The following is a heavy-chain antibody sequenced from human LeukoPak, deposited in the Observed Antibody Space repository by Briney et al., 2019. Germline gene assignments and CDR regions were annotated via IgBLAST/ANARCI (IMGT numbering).Heavy chain of an antibody. J-gene: IGHJ3*02. CDR2: ISSSSSTI. CDR1: GFTFSSYS. CDR3: ARDCSGGSCGPYAFDI. Sequence: GGTLRLSCAASGFTFSSYSMNWVRQAPGKGLEWVSYISSSSSTIYYADSVKGRFTISRDNAKNSLYLQMNSLRAEDTAVYYCARDCSGGSCGPYAFDIWGQGTMVTVSS. V-gene: IGHV3-48*01. D-gene: IGHD2-15*01.